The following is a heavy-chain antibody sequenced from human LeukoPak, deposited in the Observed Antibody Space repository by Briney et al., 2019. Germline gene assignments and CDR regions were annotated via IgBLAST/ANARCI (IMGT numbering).Heavy chain of an antibody. Sequence: GGALRLSCAASGFTFSDSAIHWVRQASGKGLEWVGRIRTKPNNYATSYAASVAGRFALSRDDSKNTAYLQMNSLQTEDTAVYYCTTSFDWLLDNWGQGTLVTVSS. CDR3: TTSFDWLLDN. J-gene: IGHJ4*02. D-gene: IGHD3-9*01. V-gene: IGHV3-73*01. CDR2: IRTKPNNYAT. CDR1: GFTFSDSA.